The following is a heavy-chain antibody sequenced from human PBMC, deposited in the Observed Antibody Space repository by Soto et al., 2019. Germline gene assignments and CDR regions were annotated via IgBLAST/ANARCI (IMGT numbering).Heavy chain of an antibody. V-gene: IGHV4-34*01. CDR2: INHSGST. CDR1: GGSLSGYY. CDR3: ARGVSSSWYDYYYGMDV. J-gene: IGHJ6*02. D-gene: IGHD6-13*01. Sequence: PSETLSLTCAVYGGSLSGYYWSWIRQPPGKGLEWIGEINHSGSTNYNPSLKSRVTISVDTSKNQFSLKLSSVTAADTAVYYCARGVSSSWYDYYYGMDVWGQGTTVTVSS.